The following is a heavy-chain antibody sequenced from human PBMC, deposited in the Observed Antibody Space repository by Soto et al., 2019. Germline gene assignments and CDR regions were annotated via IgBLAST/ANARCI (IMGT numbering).Heavy chain of an antibody. CDR2: ISYDGSNK. V-gene: IGHV3-30*18. J-gene: IGHJ6*02. Sequence: VGSLRLSCAASGFTFRSYGMHWVRQAPGKGLEWVAVISYDGSNKYYADSVKGRFTISRDNSKNTLYLQMNSLRAEDTAVYYCAKDGLMTGYYYYYYGMDVWGQGTTVTVSS. CDR3: AKDGLMTGYYYYYYGMDV. D-gene: IGHD3-9*01. CDR1: GFTFRSYG.